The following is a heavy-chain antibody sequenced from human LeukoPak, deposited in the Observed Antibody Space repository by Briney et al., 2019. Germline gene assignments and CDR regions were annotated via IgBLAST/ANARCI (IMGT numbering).Heavy chain of an antibody. J-gene: IGHJ4*02. D-gene: IGHD6-6*01. CDR2: INWNGGST. CDR1: GFTFDDYG. V-gene: IGHV3-20*04. Sequence: GGSLRLSCAASGFTFDDYGMSWVRQAPGKGLEWVSGINWNGGSTGYADSVKGRFTISTDNGKNSLYLQMNSLRAEDTALYYCARDRGGQLVPAGDFDYWGQGTLVTVSS. CDR3: ARDRGGQLVPAGDFDY.